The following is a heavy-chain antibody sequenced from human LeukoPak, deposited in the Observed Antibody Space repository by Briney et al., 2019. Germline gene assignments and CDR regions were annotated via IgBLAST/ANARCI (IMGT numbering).Heavy chain of an antibody. CDR1: GGSFSGYY. CDR3: ARGHTLWFGELLKMSDQSEYYFDY. CDR2: INHSGST. Sequence: SETLSLTCAVYGGSFSGYYWSWIRQPPGKGLEWIGEINHSGSTNYNPSLKSRVTISVDTPKNQFSLKLSSVTAADTAVYYCARGHTLWFGELLKMSDQSEYYFDYWGQGTLVTVPS. D-gene: IGHD3-10*01. V-gene: IGHV4-34*01. J-gene: IGHJ4*02.